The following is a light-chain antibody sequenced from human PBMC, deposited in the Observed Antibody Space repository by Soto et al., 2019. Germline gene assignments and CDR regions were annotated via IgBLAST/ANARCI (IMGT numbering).Light chain of an antibody. CDR1: QSVSSSY. J-gene: IGKJ4*01. CDR3: QQYGGSPLFT. Sequence: EIVLTQSPGTLSLSPGERATLSCRASQSVSSSYLAWYQQKPGQAPRLLIYGASSRATGVPDRFTCSGSGTDFFLTISRLEPEDFAIYYCQQYGGSPLFTFGGGTKVEIK. CDR2: GAS. V-gene: IGKV3-20*01.